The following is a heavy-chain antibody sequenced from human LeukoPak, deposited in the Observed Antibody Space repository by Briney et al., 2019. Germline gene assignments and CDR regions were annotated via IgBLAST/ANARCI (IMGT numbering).Heavy chain of an antibody. V-gene: IGHV3-23*01. CDR1: GFTFSTYA. CDR2: ISGSGDST. J-gene: IGHJ4*02. Sequence: GGSLRLSCAASGFTFSTYAMNWVRQAPGKGLEWVSGISGSGDSTYSAGSVKGQFTISRDNSKNMLYLQMNSLRADDTAVYYCARDRRGEYYFDYWGQGTRVTVSS. D-gene: IGHD3-10*01. CDR3: ARDRRGEYYFDY.